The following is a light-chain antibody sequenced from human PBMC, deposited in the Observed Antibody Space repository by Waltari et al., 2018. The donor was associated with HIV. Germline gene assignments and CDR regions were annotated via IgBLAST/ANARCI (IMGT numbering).Light chain of an antibody. CDR2: VVS. V-gene: IGKV1-17*01. Sequence: DIQMTQSPSSLSASVGDRVTITCRASQDIRNDVGWYQQKPGEGPKRLIYVVSSLQSGVPSRFSGSGSGTEFTLTISSLQPEDFATYYCLQHNNYPLTCGGGTRVDIK. J-gene: IGKJ4*01. CDR1: QDIRND. CDR3: LQHNNYPLT.